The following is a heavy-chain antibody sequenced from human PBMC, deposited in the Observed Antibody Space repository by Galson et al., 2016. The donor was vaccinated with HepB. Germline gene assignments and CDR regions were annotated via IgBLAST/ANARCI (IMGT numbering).Heavy chain of an antibody. CDR2: ISYDGNNR. Sequence: SLRLSCATSGLTFNNYGINWVRQAPGKGLEWVAVISYDGNNRHYADAVKGRFTISRDSSTNTVYLQMNSLRADDTAVYFCARDRGLLHYYFGMDVWGQGTPVTVSS. V-gene: IGHV3-33*08. CDR3: ARDRGLLHYYFGMDV. CDR1: GLTFNNYG. D-gene: IGHD4-17*01. J-gene: IGHJ6*02.